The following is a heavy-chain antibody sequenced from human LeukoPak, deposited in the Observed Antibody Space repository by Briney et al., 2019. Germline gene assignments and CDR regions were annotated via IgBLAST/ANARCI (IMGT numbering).Heavy chain of an antibody. Sequence: SETLSHTCAVYGGSLSGYYWSWIRQPPGKGLEWIGEINHSGSTNYNPSLKSRVTISVDTSKNQFSLKLSSVTAADTAVYYCASSRAGTWSYFDYWGQGTLVTVSS. CDR2: INHSGST. CDR3: ASSRAGTWSYFDY. J-gene: IGHJ4*02. CDR1: GGSLSGYY. V-gene: IGHV4-34*01. D-gene: IGHD3-10*01.